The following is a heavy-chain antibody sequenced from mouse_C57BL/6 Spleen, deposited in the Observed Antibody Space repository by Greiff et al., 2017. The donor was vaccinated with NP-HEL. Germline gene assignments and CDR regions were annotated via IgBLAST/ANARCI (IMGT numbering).Heavy chain of an antibody. J-gene: IGHJ2*01. Sequence: QVQLKQSGAELVKPGASVKISCKASGYAFSSYWMNWVKQRPGKGLEWIGQIYPGDGDTNYNGKFKGKATLTADKSSSTAYMQLSSLTSEDSAVYCCSKDYGSRRRNYFDYWGQGTTLTVAS. D-gene: IGHD1-1*01. CDR2: IYPGDGDT. V-gene: IGHV1-80*01. CDR3: SKDYGSRRRNYFDY. CDR1: GYAFSSYW.